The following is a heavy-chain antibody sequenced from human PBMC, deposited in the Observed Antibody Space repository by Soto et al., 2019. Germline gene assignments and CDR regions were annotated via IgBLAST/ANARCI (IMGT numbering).Heavy chain of an antibody. J-gene: IGHJ6*02. CDR1: GYTFTAYY. CDR2: INPKCGGT. D-gene: IGHD6-25*01. Sequence: QVQLVQSGAEVKEPGDSVRVSCGASGYTFTAYYIHWVRQAPGQGLEWMGWINPKCGGTTYAQDFQGRVSMTRDMHITLVYMGFSRLTSQDTSTYYGVRYMNNYNGPGSGFGHGFWAPGTRVTVFS. V-gene: IGHV1-2*02. CDR3: VRYMNNYNGPGSGFGHGF.